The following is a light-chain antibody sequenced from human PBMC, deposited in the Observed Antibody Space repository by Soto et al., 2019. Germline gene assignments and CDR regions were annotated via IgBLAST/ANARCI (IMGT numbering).Light chain of an antibody. CDR2: DVT. Sequence: QSVLTQPPSASGSPGQSVTISCTGASSDVGGYNFVSWYQQHPGKAPKLMIYDVTKRPSGVPDRFSGSKSGNTASLTVSGLQADDEADYYFSSYAGSSVPVAFGGGTKLTVL. J-gene: IGLJ2*01. CDR1: SSDVGGYNF. V-gene: IGLV2-8*01. CDR3: SSYAGSSVPVA.